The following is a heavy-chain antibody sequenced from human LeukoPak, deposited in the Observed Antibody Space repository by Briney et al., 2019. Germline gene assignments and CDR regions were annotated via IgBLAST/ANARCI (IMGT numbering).Heavy chain of an antibody. V-gene: IGHV3-30*02. CDR1: GFTFSNYG. J-gene: IGHJ4*02. Sequence: PGGSLRLSCAASGFTFSNYGIHWVRQAPGKGLEWVAFIRYDGSNKYYADSVKGRFTISRDNSKNMVFLQMGSLRAEDMAVYYCARARRDCSGGTCFSYYFDNWGQGTLVTVSP. CDR3: ARARRDCSGGTCFSYYFDN. CDR2: IRYDGSNK. D-gene: IGHD2-15*01.